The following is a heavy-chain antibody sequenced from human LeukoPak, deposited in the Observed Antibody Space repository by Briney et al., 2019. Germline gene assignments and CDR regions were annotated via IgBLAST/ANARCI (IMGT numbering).Heavy chain of an antibody. D-gene: IGHD7-27*01. Sequence: QPGRSLRLSCAASQFTFTYYAMHWVRQAPGKGLEWVAIISYDGSDKYYADPVKGRFSIFRDNSKNTQYLQMDSLRPEDTAVYYCARDANWGEIDYWGQGTLVTVSS. CDR2: ISYDGSDK. CDR3: ARDANWGEIDY. V-gene: IGHV3-30-3*01. J-gene: IGHJ4*02. CDR1: QFTFTYYA.